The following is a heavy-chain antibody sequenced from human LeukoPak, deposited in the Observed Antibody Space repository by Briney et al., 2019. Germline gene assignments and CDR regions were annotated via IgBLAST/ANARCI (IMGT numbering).Heavy chain of an antibody. CDR3: ATGPSRDTMTYFDY. V-gene: IGHV1-24*01. D-gene: IGHD3-22*01. CDR2: SDPEDGET. Sequence: VASVKVSCKVSGYTLTELSMHWVRQAPGKGLEWMGGSDPEDGETIYAQKFQGRVTMTEDTSTDTAYMELSSLRSEDTAVYYCATGPSRDTMTYFDYWGQGTLVTVSS. CDR1: GYTLTELS. J-gene: IGHJ4*02.